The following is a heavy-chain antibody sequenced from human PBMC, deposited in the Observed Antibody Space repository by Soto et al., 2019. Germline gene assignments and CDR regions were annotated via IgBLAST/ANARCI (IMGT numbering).Heavy chain of an antibody. D-gene: IGHD6-13*01. CDR1: GYTFTNYG. J-gene: IGHJ4*02. CDR2: ISPYNAAT. V-gene: IGHV1-18*01. CDR3: ARDAYLASAVDF. Sequence: QVHLVQSGPEVKKPGASVKVSCKASGYTFTNYGINWVRQAPGQGLEWMGWISPYNAATKYAQKVQGRVTMTADTATSTVYMELMSLKSDDTAVYYCARDAYLASAVDFWGQGTLVIVSS.